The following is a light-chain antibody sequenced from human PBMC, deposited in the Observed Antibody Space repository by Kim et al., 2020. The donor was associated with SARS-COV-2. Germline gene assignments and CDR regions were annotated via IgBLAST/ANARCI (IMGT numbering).Light chain of an antibody. Sequence: ARGKTAPITCGGNNIGSKSVHWYQQKPGQAPVLVIYCDSDRPSGIPERFSGSNSGNTATLTISRVEAGDEADYYCQVWDSSSDHWVFGGGTQLTVL. V-gene: IGLV3-21*04. CDR3: QVWDSSSDHWV. CDR1: NIGSKS. CDR2: CDS. J-gene: IGLJ3*02.